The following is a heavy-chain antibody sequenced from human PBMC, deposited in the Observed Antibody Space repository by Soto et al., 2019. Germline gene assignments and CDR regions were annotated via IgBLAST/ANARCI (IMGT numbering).Heavy chain of an antibody. V-gene: IGHV3-48*04. Sequence: PGGSLRLSCAASGFTCSNYAMHWVRQAPGKGLEWVSYISSSGSTIYYADSVKGRFTISRDNAKNTLYLQMNSLRAEDTAVYYCARDGRDWFAPWGQGTLVTVSS. CDR3: ARDGRDWFAP. J-gene: IGHJ5*02. CDR2: ISSSGSTI. CDR1: GFTCSNYA. D-gene: IGHD1-26*01.